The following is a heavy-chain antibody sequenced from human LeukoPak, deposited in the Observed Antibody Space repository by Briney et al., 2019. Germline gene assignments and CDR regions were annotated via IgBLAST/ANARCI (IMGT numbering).Heavy chain of an antibody. CDR3: ATLSFGFAN. V-gene: IGHV4-38-2*01. J-gene: IGHJ4*02. Sequence: SETLSLTCAVSGYSISRDYYWGWIRRPPAKGLEWIGFIYRSGTTYYSPSLKSRVTISVDTSKNHFSLKQTSVTAADTAIYYCATLSFGFANWGQGIPVTVSS. CDR2: IYRSGTT. CDR1: GYSISRDYY. D-gene: IGHD3-10*01.